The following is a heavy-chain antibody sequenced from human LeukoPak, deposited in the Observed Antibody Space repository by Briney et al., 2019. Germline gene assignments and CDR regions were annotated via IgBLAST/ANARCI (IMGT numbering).Heavy chain of an antibody. CDR2: ISYDGSNK. Sequence: PGRSLRLSCATSGFTFSSYAMHWVRQAPGKGLEWVAVISYDGSNKYYADSVKGRFTIPRDNSKNTLYLQMNSLRAEDTAVYYCARGVGDGYKDPYFDYWGQGTLVTVSS. J-gene: IGHJ4*02. CDR1: GFTFSSYA. V-gene: IGHV3-30*04. D-gene: IGHD5-24*01. CDR3: ARGVGDGYKDPYFDY.